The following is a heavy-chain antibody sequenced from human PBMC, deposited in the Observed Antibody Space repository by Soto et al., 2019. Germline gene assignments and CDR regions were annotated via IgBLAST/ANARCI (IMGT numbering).Heavy chain of an antibody. J-gene: IGHJ5*02. V-gene: IGHV1-69*01. CDR2: IIPFFGTA. CDR3: ARMASAGTLNWFDP. Sequence: QVQLVQSGAEVKKTGSSVKVSCKTSGGTFSTFGISWVRQAPGQGLEWMGGIIPFFGTAEYSQKFEDRITITADESTNTVYMDLRSLTSEDTAIYYCARMASAGTLNWFDPWGQGTLVTVSS. CDR1: GGTFSTFG. D-gene: IGHD6-13*01.